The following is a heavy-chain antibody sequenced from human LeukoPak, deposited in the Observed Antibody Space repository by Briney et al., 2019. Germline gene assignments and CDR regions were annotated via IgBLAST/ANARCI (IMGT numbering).Heavy chain of an antibody. CDR2: IIPIFGTA. Sequence: SVKVSCKASGGTFSSYAISWVRQAPGQGLEWMGGIIPIFGTADYAQKFQGRVTITADESTSTAYMELSSLRSEDTAVYYCASAYSSSWSARGYFDYWGQGTLVTVSS. J-gene: IGHJ4*02. V-gene: IGHV1-69*13. CDR1: GGTFSSYA. D-gene: IGHD6-13*01. CDR3: ASAYSSSWSARGYFDY.